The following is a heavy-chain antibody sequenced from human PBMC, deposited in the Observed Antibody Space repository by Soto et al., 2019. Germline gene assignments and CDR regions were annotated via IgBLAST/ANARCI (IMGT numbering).Heavy chain of an antibody. V-gene: IGHV1-3*01. CDR3: ARGLYDVWSGYINSFDI. CDR1: GYTFTSYA. J-gene: IGHJ3*02. D-gene: IGHD3-3*01. Sequence: GASVKVSCKASGYTFTSYAMHWVRQAPGQRLEWMGWINAGNGNAKYSQKFQGRVTITRDTSASTAYMGLSSLRSEDTAVYYCARGLYDVWSGYINSFDIWGQGTMVTVSS. CDR2: INAGNGNA.